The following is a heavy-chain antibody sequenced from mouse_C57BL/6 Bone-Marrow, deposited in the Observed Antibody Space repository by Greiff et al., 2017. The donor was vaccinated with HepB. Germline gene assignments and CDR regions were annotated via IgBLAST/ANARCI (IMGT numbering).Heavy chain of an antibody. Sequence: QVQLQQSGAELAKPGASVKLSCKASGYTFTSYWMHWVKQRPGQGLEWIGYINPSSGYTKYNQKFKDKATLTADKSSSTAYMQLSSQTYEDSAVYYCANHYYGSSFYAMDYWGQGTSVTVSS. D-gene: IGHD1-1*01. V-gene: IGHV1-7*01. CDR3: ANHYYGSSFYAMDY. J-gene: IGHJ4*01. CDR1: GYTFTSYW. CDR2: INPSSGYT.